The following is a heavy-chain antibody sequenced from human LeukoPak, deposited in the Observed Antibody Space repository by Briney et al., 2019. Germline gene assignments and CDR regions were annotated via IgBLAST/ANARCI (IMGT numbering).Heavy chain of an antibody. V-gene: IGHV3-23*01. J-gene: IGHJ6*04. CDR3: AKVHCSSTSCNAGYYYGMDV. CDR1: GFTFSSYA. Sequence: PGGSLRLSCAASGFTFSSYAMSWVRQAPGKGLEWVSAISGSGGSTYYPDSVKGRLTISRDNSKITLYLQMNRLRAEDTAVHYCAKVHCSSTSCNAGYYYGMDVWGKGTTVTVSS. D-gene: IGHD2-2*01. CDR2: ISGSGGST.